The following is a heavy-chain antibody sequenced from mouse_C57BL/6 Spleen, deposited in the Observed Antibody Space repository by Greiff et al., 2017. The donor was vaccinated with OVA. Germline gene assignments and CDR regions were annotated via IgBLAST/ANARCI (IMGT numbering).Heavy chain of an antibody. CDR3: AREESNWFDY. V-gene: IGHV1-52*01. J-gene: IGHJ2*01. D-gene: IGHD2-5*01. CDR2: IDPSDSET. Sequence: QVQLQQSGAELVRPGSSVKLSCKASGYTFTSYWMHWVKQRPIQGLEWIGNIDPSDSETHYNQKFKDKATLTVDKSSSTAYMQLSSLTSEDSAVYYCAREESNWFDYWGQGTTLTVSS. CDR1: GYTFTSYW.